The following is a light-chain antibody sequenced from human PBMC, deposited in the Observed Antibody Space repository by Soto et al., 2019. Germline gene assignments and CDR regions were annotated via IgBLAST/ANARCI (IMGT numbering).Light chain of an antibody. CDR3: SSYTSSSTYV. CDR2: EVS. V-gene: IGLV2-14*01. CDR1: SRDVGGYNY. J-gene: IGLJ1*01. Sequence: QSALTQPASVSGSPGQSITISCTGTSRDVGGYNYVSWYQQHPGKAPKLMIYEVSNRPSGVSNRFSGSKSGNTASLTISGLQAEDEADYYCSSYTSSSTYVFGTGTRSPS.